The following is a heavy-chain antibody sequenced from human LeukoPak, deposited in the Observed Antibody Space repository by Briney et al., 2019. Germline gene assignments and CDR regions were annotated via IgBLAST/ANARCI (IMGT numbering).Heavy chain of an antibody. CDR2: ISGSGGST. CDR3: AKLQTLSSWSEFDY. D-gene: IGHD6-13*01. CDR1: GFTFTSYA. J-gene: IGHJ4*02. Sequence: PGGSLRLSCAASGFTFTSYAMSWVRQAPGKGLEWVSAISGSGGSTYYADSVKGRFTISRDNSKNTLYLQMNSLRAEDTAVYYCAKLQTLSSWSEFDYWGQGTLVTVSS. V-gene: IGHV3-23*01.